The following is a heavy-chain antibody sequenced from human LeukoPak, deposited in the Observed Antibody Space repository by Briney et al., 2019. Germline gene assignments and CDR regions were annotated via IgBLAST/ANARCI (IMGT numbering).Heavy chain of an antibody. V-gene: IGHV3-7*03. J-gene: IGHJ4*02. CDR1: GFTFSSYW. D-gene: IGHD1-26*01. CDR2: IKQDGSEK. CDR3: AKTMGAIDHDY. Sequence: GGSLRLSCAASGFTFSSYWMSWVRQAPGKGLEWVANIKQDGSEKYYVDSVKGRFTISRDNAKNSLYLQMNSLRAEDTAVYYCAKTMGAIDHDYWGQGTLVIVS.